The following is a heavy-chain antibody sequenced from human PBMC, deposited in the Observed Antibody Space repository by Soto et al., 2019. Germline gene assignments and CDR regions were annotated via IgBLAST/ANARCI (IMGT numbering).Heavy chain of an antibody. D-gene: IGHD3-9*01. CDR2: ISYDGSNK. Sequence: PGESLKISCAASGFTFSSYAMHWVRQAPGKGLEWVAVISYDGSNKYYADSVKGRFTISRDNSKNTLYLQMNSLRAEDTAVYYCARDVRIRYFDWSYFDYWGQGTLVTVYS. CDR1: GFTFSSYA. V-gene: IGHV3-30-3*01. CDR3: ARDVRIRYFDWSYFDY. J-gene: IGHJ4*02.